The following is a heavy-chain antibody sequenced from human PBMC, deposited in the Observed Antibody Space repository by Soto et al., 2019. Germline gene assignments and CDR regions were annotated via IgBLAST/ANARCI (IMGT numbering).Heavy chain of an antibody. CDR2: IYYSGST. CDR1: GFYISSYY. CDR3: ARRYCSGANCYSAFDI. J-gene: IGHJ3*02. D-gene: IGHD2-15*01. V-gene: IGHV4-59*01. Sequence: SETLSLTSNVSGFYISSYYWSWIRQPPGRGLDWIGYIYYSGSTNYNPSLKSRVTMSVDTSKNRFSLKVSSVTAADTAVYYCARRYCSGANCYSAFDIWGQGTMVTVSS.